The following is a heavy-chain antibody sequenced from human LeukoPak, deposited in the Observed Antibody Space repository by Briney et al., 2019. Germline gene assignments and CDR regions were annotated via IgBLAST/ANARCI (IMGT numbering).Heavy chain of an antibody. CDR2: IWYDGSNK. J-gene: IGHJ4*02. CDR1: GFTFSRYG. Sequence: PGGSLRLSCVASGFTFSRYGMHWVRQAPGKGLEWVALIWYDGSNKHYGDSVEGRVTISRDNSKNTLYLQINNLSAEDTAVYYCAKMAGAIVVYYFDYWGQGTLVTVSS. CDR3: AKMAGAIVVYYFDY. D-gene: IGHD3-16*02. V-gene: IGHV3-33*06.